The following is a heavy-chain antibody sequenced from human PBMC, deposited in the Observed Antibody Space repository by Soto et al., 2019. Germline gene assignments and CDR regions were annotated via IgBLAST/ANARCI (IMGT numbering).Heavy chain of an antibody. J-gene: IGHJ4*02. Sequence: SETLSLTCRGSGCPISSDVWSWTRQPPGKGLESIGYVYYTGRTNDNPSLRSRVTISLDTSKNQFSLKLTCVTAADTAVYYCARIRRGVAGCPAPPDYWGQGTLVTVSS. D-gene: IGHD2-15*01. CDR1: GCPISSDV. V-gene: IGHV4-59*01. CDR3: ARIRRGVAGCPAPPDY. CDR2: VYYTGRT.